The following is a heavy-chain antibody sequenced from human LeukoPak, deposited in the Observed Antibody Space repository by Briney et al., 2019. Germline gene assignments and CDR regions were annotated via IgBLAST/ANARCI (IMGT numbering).Heavy chain of an antibody. CDR2: IYTSGST. V-gene: IGHV4-4*07. D-gene: IGHD6-19*01. CDR1: GGSISSYY. CDR3: ARDSRSIAVAGQYWYFDL. J-gene: IGHJ2*01. Sequence: SETLSLTCTVSGGSISSYYWSWIRQPAGKGLEWIGRIYTSGSTNYNPSLKSRVTMSVDTSKNQFSLKLSSVTAADTAVYYCARDSRSIAVAGQYWYFDLRGRGTLVTVSS.